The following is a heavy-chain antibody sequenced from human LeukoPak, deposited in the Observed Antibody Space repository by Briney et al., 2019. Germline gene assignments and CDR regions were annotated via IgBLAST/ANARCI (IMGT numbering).Heavy chain of an antibody. D-gene: IGHD2-15*01. CDR1: GFTFSSNA. J-gene: IGHJ4*02. CDR2: IGGDVRT. V-gene: IGHV3-23*01. CDR3: AKDIIGWSFDY. Sequence: GGSLRLSCEASGFTFSSNAMSWVRQAPGKGLEWVSGIGGDVRTHYADSVKGRFTISRDNSKDTMYLQMNSLRAEDTAVYYCAKDIIGWSFDYWGQGTLVTVSS.